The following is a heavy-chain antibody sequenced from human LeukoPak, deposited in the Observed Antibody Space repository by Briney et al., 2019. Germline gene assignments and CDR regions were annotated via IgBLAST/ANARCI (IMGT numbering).Heavy chain of an antibody. Sequence: PSETLSLTCTVSGGSISSYYWSWIRQPPGKGLEWIGYIYYSGSTNYNPSLKSRVTISVDTSKNQFSLKLSSVTAADTAVYYCARRRSGYSYGPWGQGTLVTVSS. CDR3: ARRRSGYSYGP. V-gene: IGHV4-59*01. CDR2: IYYSGST. D-gene: IGHD5-18*01. CDR1: GGSISSYY. J-gene: IGHJ4*02.